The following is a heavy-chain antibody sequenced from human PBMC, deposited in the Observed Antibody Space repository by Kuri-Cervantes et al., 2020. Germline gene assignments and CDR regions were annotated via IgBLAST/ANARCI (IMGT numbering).Heavy chain of an antibody. CDR2: IFSNDEK. Sequence: ETLSLTCTVSGGSISSYYWSWIRQPPGKALEWLAHIFSNDEKSYSTSLKGRLTISKDTSKSQVVLTMTNMDPVDTATYYCARAYSGSYQFWGQGTLVTVSS. J-gene: IGHJ4*02. CDR3: ARAYSGSYQF. D-gene: IGHD1-26*01. CDR1: GGSISSYYW. V-gene: IGHV2-26*01.